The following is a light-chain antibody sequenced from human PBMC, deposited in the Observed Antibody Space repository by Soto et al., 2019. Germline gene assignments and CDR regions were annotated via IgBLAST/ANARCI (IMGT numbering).Light chain of an antibody. J-gene: IGKJ2*01. CDR2: DAS. V-gene: IGKV1-33*01. Sequence: DLQMTQSPSSLSASVGDRVTISCQASHDISIYLTWYQQKPGEAPKVLIYDASTLETGVPSRFSGSGSGTYFTFTISILQPEDIATYHCQQYETLPYTFGQGTKLEIK. CDR1: HDISIY. CDR3: QQYETLPYT.